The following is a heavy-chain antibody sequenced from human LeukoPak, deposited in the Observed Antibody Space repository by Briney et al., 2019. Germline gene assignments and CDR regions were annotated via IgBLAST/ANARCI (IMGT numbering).Heavy chain of an antibody. CDR2: ISAYNGNT. V-gene: IGHV1-18*01. CDR1: GYSFTNYG. J-gene: IGHJ4*02. CDR3: ARSHSGSLRAPFDY. Sequence: ASVKVSCKASGYSFTNYGFIWVRQAPGQGLEWMGWISAYNGNTAYAQKIQGRVTMTTDTSASTVYMDLRSLRSDDTAVYYCARSHSGSLRAPFDYWGQGTLVTVPS. D-gene: IGHD3-22*01.